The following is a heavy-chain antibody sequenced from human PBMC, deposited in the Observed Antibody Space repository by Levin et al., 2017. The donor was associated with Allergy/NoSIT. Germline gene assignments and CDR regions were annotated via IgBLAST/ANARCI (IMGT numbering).Heavy chain of an antibody. V-gene: IGHV4-59*08. CDR2: IYYSGST. Sequence: SETLSLTCTVSGGSISSYYWSWIRQPPGKGLEWIGYIYYSGSTTYNPSLKSRVTLSVDTFQNQFSLKLNSVTAADTAVYYCARRRDYFDYWGQGTLVTVSS. CDR1: GGSISSYY. J-gene: IGHJ4*02. CDR3: ARRRDYFDY.